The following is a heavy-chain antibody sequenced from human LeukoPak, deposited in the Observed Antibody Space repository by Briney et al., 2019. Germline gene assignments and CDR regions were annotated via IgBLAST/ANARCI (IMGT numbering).Heavy chain of an antibody. CDR2: ISGSGGST. D-gene: IGHD2-21*02. CDR3: AKIKSSWVTASPDYFDY. Sequence: PGGSLRLSCAASGFTFSSYAMSWVRQAPGKGLEWVSAISGSGGSTYYADSVKGRFTISRDNSKNTLYLQMNSLRAEDTAVYYCAKIKSSWVTASPDYFDYWGQGTLVTVSS. CDR1: GFTFSSYA. J-gene: IGHJ4*02. V-gene: IGHV3-23*01.